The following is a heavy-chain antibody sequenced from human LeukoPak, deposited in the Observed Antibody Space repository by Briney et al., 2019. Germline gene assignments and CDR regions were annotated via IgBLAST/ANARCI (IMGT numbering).Heavy chain of an antibody. Sequence: SQTLSLTCAVYGGSFSGYYWSWIRQPPGKGLKWIGEINHSGSTNYNPSLKSRVTISVDTSKNQFSLKLSSVTAADTAVCYCATRRFDFWSGYSLAFDYWGQGTLVTVSS. D-gene: IGHD3-3*01. CDR1: GGSFSGYY. J-gene: IGHJ4*02. CDR2: INHSGST. CDR3: ATRRFDFWSGYSLAFDY. V-gene: IGHV4-34*01.